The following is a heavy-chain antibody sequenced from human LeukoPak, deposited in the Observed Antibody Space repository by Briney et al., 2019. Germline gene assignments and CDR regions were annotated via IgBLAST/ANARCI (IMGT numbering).Heavy chain of an antibody. V-gene: IGHV3-7*01. J-gene: IGHJ4*02. CDR3: ALNMVRGQIFDY. CDR2: TKKDGSEK. D-gene: IGHD3-10*01. Sequence: GGSLRLSCAASGFTFSTYWMSWVRQAPGKGLEWVADTKKDGSEKHYVDSVKGRFTISRDNAKNSLYLQMNSLRAEDTAVYYCALNMVRGQIFDYWGQGTLVTVSS. CDR1: GFTFSTYW.